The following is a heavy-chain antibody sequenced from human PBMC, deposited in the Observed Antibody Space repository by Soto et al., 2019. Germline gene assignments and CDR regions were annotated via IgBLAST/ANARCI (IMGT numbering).Heavy chain of an antibody. D-gene: IGHD2-21*02. CDR2: VNPSGGHT. CDR1: GDTFTEYY. Sequence: ASVKVSCKASGDTFTEYYIHWVRQAPGQGLEWMGTVNPSGGHTTYAQHFLGRVTMTRDTATSTLYMELTSLTSEDTAVYYCARGGHVVVVTAALDYWGQGTLVTVPQ. J-gene: IGHJ4*02. CDR3: ARGGHVVVVTAALDY. V-gene: IGHV1-46*01.